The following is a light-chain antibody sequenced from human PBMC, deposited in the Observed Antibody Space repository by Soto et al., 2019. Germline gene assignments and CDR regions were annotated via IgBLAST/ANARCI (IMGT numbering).Light chain of an antibody. CDR2: GAS. J-gene: IGKJ5*01. CDR3: QLYGSSSIT. Sequence: IVFTQSPGTLSFSPGERATLTCRASQSVSSSYLAWFQQKPGQAPRLLIYGASSRATGIPDRFSGSGSGTDFTLTISRLEPEDFAVYYCQLYGSSSITFGQGTRLEIK. CDR1: QSVSSSY. V-gene: IGKV3-20*01.